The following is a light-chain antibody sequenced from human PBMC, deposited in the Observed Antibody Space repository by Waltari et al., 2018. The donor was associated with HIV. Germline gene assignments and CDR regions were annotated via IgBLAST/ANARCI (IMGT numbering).Light chain of an antibody. CDR2: ELS. CDR3: SSYTGSDSVV. Sequence: QSALTQPPSASGSPGQSVTISCTGTSSDVGGYNYVSWYQPHPGRAPKLMIYELSKRPSGVPDRFSGSKSGNTASLTVSGLQAEDEADYYCSSYTGSDSVVFGGGTKLTVL. J-gene: IGLJ2*01. V-gene: IGLV2-8*01. CDR1: SSDVGGYNY.